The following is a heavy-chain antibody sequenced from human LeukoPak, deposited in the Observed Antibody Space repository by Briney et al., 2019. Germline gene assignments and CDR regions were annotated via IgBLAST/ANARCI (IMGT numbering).Heavy chain of an antibody. CDR3: AKALYSSSYFDP. V-gene: IGHV3-23*01. J-gene: IGHJ5*02. CDR2: IDYSGGSS. D-gene: IGHD6-13*01. Sequence: PGGSLRLSRTVSGFTLSSYEMSWIRQAPGKGLEWVSSIDYSGGSSYYADSVKGRFTISRDNSKNTLYLQMNSLRAEDTAVYYCAKALYSSSYFDPWGQGTLVIVSS. CDR1: GFTLSSYE.